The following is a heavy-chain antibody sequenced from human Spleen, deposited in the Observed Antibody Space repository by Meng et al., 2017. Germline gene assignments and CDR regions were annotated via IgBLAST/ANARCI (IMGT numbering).Heavy chain of an antibody. Sequence: GESLKISCAASGFTFSSYWMTWVRQAPGKGLEWVANIKQDGSVKFYADSVKGRFTISRDNAKKSLYLQMSSLRAEDTAVYYCARDLSETYYYDSSGYYSLSHWGQGTRVTVSS. V-gene: IGHV3-7*01. CDR2: IKQDGSVK. CDR3: ARDLSETYYYDSSGYYSLSH. D-gene: IGHD3-22*01. J-gene: IGHJ4*02. CDR1: GFTFSSYW.